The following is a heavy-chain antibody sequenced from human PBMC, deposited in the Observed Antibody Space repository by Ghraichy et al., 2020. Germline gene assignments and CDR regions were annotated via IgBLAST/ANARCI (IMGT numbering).Heavy chain of an antibody. CDR3: ARDDSSGYAYFDF. CDR2: MKHDGSEN. V-gene: IGHV3-7*01. CDR1: GFSFSMYW. J-gene: IGHJ4*02. D-gene: IGHD3-22*01. Sequence: LSLTCAASGFSFSMYWMSWVRQAPGKGLEWVANMKHDGSENYYVDSVKGRFTISRDNAKNSLSLQMTSLRAEDTAVYYCARDDSSGYAYFDFWGQGILVTVSS.